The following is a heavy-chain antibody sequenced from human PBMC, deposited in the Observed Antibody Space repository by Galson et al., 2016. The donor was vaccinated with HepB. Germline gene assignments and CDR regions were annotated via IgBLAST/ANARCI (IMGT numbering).Heavy chain of an antibody. CDR3: ARDPNWSGWRYGMDV. D-gene: IGHD3-3*01. CDR2: IKEDGSGK. J-gene: IGHJ6*02. V-gene: IGHV3-7*05. Sequence: SLRLSCAASGFTFSLSWMDWVRQAPGKGLEWVAKIKEDGSGKFYVDFTGRFVFSLDTSVSTAYLQISSLKTEDTAVYYCARDPNWSGWRYGMDVWGQGTTVTVSS. CDR1: GFTFSLSW.